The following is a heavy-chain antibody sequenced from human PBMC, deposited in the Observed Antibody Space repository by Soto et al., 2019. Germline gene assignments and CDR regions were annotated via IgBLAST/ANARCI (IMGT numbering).Heavy chain of an antibody. CDR1: GDSVSSNSAT. V-gene: IGHV6-1*01. CDR2: TYYRSKWSN. Sequence: SQTLSLSCAISGDSVSSNSATWDWIRQSPSRGLEWLGRTYYRSKWSNDYAVSVKSRITITPDTSKNQFSLQLSSVTPEDTAVYYCAKLTGSGGKWGQGTLVTVSS. D-gene: IGHD3-9*01. J-gene: IGHJ4*02. CDR3: AKLTGSGGK.